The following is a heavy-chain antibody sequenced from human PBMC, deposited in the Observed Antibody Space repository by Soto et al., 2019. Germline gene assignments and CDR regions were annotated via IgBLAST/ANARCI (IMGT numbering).Heavy chain of an antibody. V-gene: IGHV1-18*01. CDR2: ISAYNGNT. D-gene: IGHD6-19*01. CDR3: ARAVAGTYYYYYYMDV. CDR1: GYTFTSYG. J-gene: IGHJ6*03. Sequence: QVQLVQSGAEVKKPGASVKVSCKASGYTFTSYGISWVRQAPGQGLEWMGWISAYNGNTNYAQKLQGRFTMTTDTSTSTAYMELRSLRSDDTAAYYCARAVAGTYYYYYYMDVWGKGTTVTVSS.